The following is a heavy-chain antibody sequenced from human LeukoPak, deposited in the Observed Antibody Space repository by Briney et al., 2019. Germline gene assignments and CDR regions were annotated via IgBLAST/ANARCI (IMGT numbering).Heavy chain of an antibody. CDR1: GFTFSSYA. CDR2: ISGSGGST. V-gene: IGHV3-23*01. CDR3: AKDQDTSDYYYVGPYYFDY. D-gene: IGHD3-22*01. Sequence: GGSLRLSCAASGFTFSSYAMNWVRQAPGKGLEWVSAISGSGGSTYFADSVKGRFTISRDNSKNTLYMQMNSLRAEDTAVYYCAKDQDTSDYYYVGPYYFDYWGQGILVTVSS. J-gene: IGHJ4*02.